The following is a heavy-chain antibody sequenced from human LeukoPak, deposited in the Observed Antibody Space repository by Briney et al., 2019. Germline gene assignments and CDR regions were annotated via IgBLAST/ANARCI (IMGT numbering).Heavy chain of an antibody. CDR2: INHSGST. V-gene: IGHV4-34*01. Sequence: SETLSLTCAVYGGSFSGYYWSWIRQPPGKGLEWIGEINHSGSTNYNPSLKSRVTISVDTSKNQFSLKLSSVTAADTAVYYCARAYYDFWSGHLNWFDPWGQGTLVTVSS. CDR3: ARAYYDFWSGHLNWFDP. CDR1: GGSFSGYY. J-gene: IGHJ5*02. D-gene: IGHD3-3*01.